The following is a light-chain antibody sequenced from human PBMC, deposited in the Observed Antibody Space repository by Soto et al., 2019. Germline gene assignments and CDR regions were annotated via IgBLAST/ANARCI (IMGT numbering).Light chain of an antibody. CDR2: GAS. J-gene: IGKJ5*01. V-gene: IGKV3-20*01. CDR3: QQYGYSPIT. Sequence: EFVLTQPPGTLSLSPGERATLSCRASQSVGSNYLAWYQQKPGQAPRLLIYGASSRATGIADRFSGSGTGTDFPLTISRLEPEDFALYYCQQYGYSPITFGQGTRLEIK. CDR1: QSVGSNY.